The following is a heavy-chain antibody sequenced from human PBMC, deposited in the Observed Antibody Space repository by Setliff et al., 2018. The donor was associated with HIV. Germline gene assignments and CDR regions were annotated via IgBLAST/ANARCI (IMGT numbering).Heavy chain of an antibody. CDR2: IYPGNSDT. CDR1: GYTFTSYW. V-gene: IGHV5-51*01. D-gene: IGHD3-10*01. J-gene: IGHJ6*02. Sequence: GESLKISCQASGYTFTSYWIGWVRQTPGKGLEWVGTIYPGNSDTRYSPSFQGQVTISADQSTSTTYLHWSSLKASDTAMYYCTRHSGSSPIAYFGMDVWGQGTTVTVSS. CDR3: TRHSGSSPIAYFGMDV.